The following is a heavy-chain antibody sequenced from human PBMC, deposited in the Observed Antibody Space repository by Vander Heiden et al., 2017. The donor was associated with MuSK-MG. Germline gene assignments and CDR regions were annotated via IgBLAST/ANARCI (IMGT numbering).Heavy chain of an antibody. CDR3: ARVGMDGWVVSFDY. J-gene: IGHJ4*02. Sequence: QVQLVQPGAAVKKPGSSVKVSCQASAGTFSSYAISWVRQAPGQGLEWMGGIIPIFGTANYAQKFQGRVTITADESTSTAYMELSSLRSEDTAVYYCARVGMDGWVVSFDYWGQGTLVTVSS. CDR1: AGTFSSYA. D-gene: IGHD2-15*01. CDR2: IIPIFGTA. V-gene: IGHV1-69*01.